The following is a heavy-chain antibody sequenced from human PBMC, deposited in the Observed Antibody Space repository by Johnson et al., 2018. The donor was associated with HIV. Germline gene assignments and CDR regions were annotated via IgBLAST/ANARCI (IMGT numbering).Heavy chain of an antibody. CDR3: ARSPRIVVVVAATVGHAFDI. J-gene: IGHJ3*02. D-gene: IGHD2-15*01. Sequence: VQLVESGVGVVPPGRSLRLSCAASGFTFSSYAMHWVRQAPGKGLEWVAVISYDGSNKYYADSVKGRFTISRDNSKNTLYLQMNSLRAEDTAVYYCARSPRIVVVVAATVGHAFDIWGQGTMVTVSS. CDR2: ISYDGSNK. CDR1: GFTFSSYA. V-gene: IGHV3-30-3*01.